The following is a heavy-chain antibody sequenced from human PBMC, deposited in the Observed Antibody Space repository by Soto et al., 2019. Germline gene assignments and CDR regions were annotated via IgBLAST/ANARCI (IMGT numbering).Heavy chain of an antibody. J-gene: IGHJ5*01. CDR2: ITTSSAYI. CDR3: VRSGTARLLRDGWFDC. CDR1: GFTFNTYD. V-gene: IGHV3-21*01. Sequence: EVQLVESGGGLVKPGGSLRLSCAASGFTFNTYDMNWVRQAPGKGLEWVSSITTSSAYIYYADSLKGRITISRDNAKNSMFLQRNSLRAEATAVFYCVRSGTARLLRDGWFDCWGQGTLVTVSS. D-gene: IGHD2-21*01.